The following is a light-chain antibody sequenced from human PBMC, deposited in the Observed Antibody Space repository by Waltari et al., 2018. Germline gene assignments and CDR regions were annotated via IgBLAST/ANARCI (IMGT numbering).Light chain of an antibody. CDR3: QHATGDPLFI. J-gene: IGKJ2*01. CDR1: EDMKFY. Sequence: DVQLTQSPSFLSASVGDRAVITCRASEDMKFYLAWYQQNPGRVPRLLVYSATTLQSGVPARFSGDASETEYTLTISSLQPEDSATYYCQHATGDPLFIFGQGTKLEIK. CDR2: SAT. V-gene: IGKV1-9*01.